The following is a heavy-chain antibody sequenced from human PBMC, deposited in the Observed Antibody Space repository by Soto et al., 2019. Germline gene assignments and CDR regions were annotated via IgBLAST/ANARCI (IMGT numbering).Heavy chain of an antibody. Sequence: QVELVQSGAEVKWPGASVKVSCRPSGYKFTDNYIHWVRQAPGQEPEWMGWINPKGGDAIYARKFQGWVTMTRDSATTTFYLEFKRLKYGDTAVYYCARDAGRPGLDNYFDLWGRGTPVKVS. CDR2: INPKGGDA. V-gene: IGHV1-2*04. J-gene: IGHJ2*01. CDR1: GYKFTDNY. CDR3: ARDAGRPGLDNYFDL. D-gene: IGHD1-1*01.